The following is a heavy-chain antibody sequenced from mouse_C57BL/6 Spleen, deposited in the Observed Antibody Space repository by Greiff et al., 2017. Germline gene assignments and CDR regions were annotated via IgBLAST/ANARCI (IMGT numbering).Heavy chain of an antibody. V-gene: IGHV7-3*01. CDR3: ARPNYYGSSYGAMDY. J-gene: IGHJ4*01. D-gene: IGHD1-1*01. CDR2: LRNTANGYTT. Sequence: EVMLVESGGGLVQPGGSLSLSCAASGFTFTDYYMSWVRQPPGKALACLGFLRNTANGYTTEYSASVKGRVTISRDNSQSILYLQMNALRAEDSATYDCARPNYYGSSYGAMDYWGQGTSVTVSS. CDR1: GFTFTDYY.